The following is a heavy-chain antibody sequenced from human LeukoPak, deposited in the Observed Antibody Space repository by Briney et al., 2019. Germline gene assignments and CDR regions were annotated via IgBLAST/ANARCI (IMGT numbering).Heavy chain of an antibody. J-gene: IGHJ4*02. D-gene: IGHD6-19*01. V-gene: IGHV1-2*02. CDR1: GYTFTGYF. CDR3: ASGSAVDSGSYDYYFDY. Sequence: ASVKVSCKASGYTFTGYFIHWVRQAPGQGPEWMGWINPKTGGTKYAQKFQGRVTMTRDTSISIAYMEMSRLRSDGTAVFYCASGSAVDSGSYDYYFDYWGQGTLVTVSS. CDR2: INPKTGGT.